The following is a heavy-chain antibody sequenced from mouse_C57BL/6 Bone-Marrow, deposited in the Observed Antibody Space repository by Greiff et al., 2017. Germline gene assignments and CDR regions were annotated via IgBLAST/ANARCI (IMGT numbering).Heavy chain of an antibody. J-gene: IGHJ4*01. CDR3: ARETTVVADYAMDY. D-gene: IGHD1-1*01. Sequence: DVMLVESEGGLVQPGSSMKLSCTASGFTFSDYYMAWVRQVPEKGLEWVANINYDGSSTYYLDSLKSRFIISRDNAKNILYLQMSSLKSEDTATYYCARETTVVADYAMDYWGQGTSVTVSS. CDR1: GFTFSDYY. CDR2: INYDGSST. V-gene: IGHV5-16*01.